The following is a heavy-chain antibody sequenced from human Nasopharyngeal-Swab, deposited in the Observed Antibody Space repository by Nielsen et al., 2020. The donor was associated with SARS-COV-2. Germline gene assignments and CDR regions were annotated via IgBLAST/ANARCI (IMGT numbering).Heavy chain of an antibody. CDR1: GFTFSSYW. CDR3: AGDRGFWSGFFDY. D-gene: IGHD3-3*01. V-gene: IGHV3-7*01. CDR2: IKQDGSEK. J-gene: IGHJ4*02. Sequence: GGSLRLSCAASGFTFSSYWMSWVRQAPGKGLEWVANIKQDGSEKYYVDSVKGRFTTSRDNAKNSLYLQMNSLRAEDTAVYYCAGDRGFWSGFFDYWGQGTLVTVSS.